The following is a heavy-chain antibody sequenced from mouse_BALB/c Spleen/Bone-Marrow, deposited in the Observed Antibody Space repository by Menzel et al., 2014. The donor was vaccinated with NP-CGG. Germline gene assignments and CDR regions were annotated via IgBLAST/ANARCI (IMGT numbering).Heavy chain of an antibody. V-gene: IGHV7-3*02. D-gene: IGHD2-1*01. J-gene: IGHJ1*01. CDR1: GFTFTDYY. Sequence: EVNVVESGGGLVQPGGSLRLSCATSGFTFTDYYMSWVRQPPGKALEWLGFIRNKANGYTTEYSASVKGRFTISRDNSQSIPYLQMNTLRAEDSATYYCARDINDGNPWYFDVWGAGTTVTVSS. CDR3: ARDINDGNPWYFDV. CDR2: IRNKANGYTT.